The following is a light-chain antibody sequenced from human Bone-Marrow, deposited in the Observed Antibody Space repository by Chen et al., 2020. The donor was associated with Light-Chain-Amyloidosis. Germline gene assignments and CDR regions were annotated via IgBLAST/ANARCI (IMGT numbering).Light chain of an antibody. Sequence: EIVLTQSPGTLSLSPGEGANLSCRASQTISSNYLTWYQQKFGQAPSLLIYGSSSRATGIPDRVTGSGSGTDFTLTINRLEPEDFAMYYCQQYGTSPLTFGGGTKVEIK. J-gene: IGKJ4*01. CDR3: QQYGTSPLT. CDR1: QTISSNY. CDR2: GSS. V-gene: IGKV3-20*01.